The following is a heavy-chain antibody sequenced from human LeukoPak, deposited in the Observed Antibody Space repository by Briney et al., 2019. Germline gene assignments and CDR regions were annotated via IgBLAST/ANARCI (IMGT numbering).Heavy chain of an antibody. CDR3: ARVKSVYSSGFIDY. CDR2: IIPIFGTA. D-gene: IGHD6-19*01. V-gene: IGHV1-69*13. CDR1: GGTFSSYA. J-gene: IGHJ4*02. Sequence: ASVKVSCKASGGTFSSYAISWVRQAPGQGLEWMGGIIPIFGTANYAQEFQGRVTITADESTSTAYMELSSLRSEDTAVYYCARVKSVYSSGFIDYWGQGTLVTVSS.